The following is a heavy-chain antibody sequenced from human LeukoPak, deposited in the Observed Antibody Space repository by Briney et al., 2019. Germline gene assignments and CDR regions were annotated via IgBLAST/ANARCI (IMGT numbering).Heavy chain of an antibody. J-gene: IGHJ4*02. CDR2: ISGSSDDI. V-gene: IGHV3-21*04. Sequence: GGSLRLSCAGSEFTFSSYSMHWVRQAPGKGLEWVSSISGSSDDIYYADSVKGRFTISRDDPHNTLYLQMNSLRAEDTAVYFCARGGVDYYGSGTYYLMYYFDYWGQGALVTVSS. CDR1: EFTFSSYS. D-gene: IGHD3-10*01. CDR3: ARGGVDYYGSGTYYLMYYFDY.